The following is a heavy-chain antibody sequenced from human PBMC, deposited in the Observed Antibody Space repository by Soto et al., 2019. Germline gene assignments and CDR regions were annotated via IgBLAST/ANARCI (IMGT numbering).Heavy chain of an antibody. CDR2: INHSGSI. CDR3: ARTPLWSGSYYFDY. D-gene: IGHD3-3*01. V-gene: IGHV4-34*01. Sequence: PSETLSLTCAVYGGSFSGYYWSWIRQPPGKGLKWIGEINHSGSINYNPSLKSRVTISVDTSKNQFSLKLSSVTAADTAVYYCARTPLWSGSYYFDYWGQGTLVTVSS. J-gene: IGHJ4*02. CDR1: GGSFSGYY.